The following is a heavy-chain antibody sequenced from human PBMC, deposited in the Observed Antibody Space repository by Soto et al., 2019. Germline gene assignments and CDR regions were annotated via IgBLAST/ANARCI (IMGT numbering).Heavy chain of an antibody. CDR2: IKQDGSEK. D-gene: IGHD6-13*01. CDR3: ARDPRYSSSWPDAFDV. V-gene: IGHV3-7*03. CDR1: GFTFSRHW. Sequence: PVVSLRLSWVASGFTFSRHWMSWVRQAPGKGLEWVANIKQDGSEKYYVDSVKGRFTISRDNAKNSLYLQMNSLRAEDTAVYYCARDPRYSSSWPDAFDVWGQGTMVTVSS. J-gene: IGHJ3*01.